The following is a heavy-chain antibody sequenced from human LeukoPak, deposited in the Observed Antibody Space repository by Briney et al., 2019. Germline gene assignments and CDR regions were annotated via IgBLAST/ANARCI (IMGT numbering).Heavy chain of an antibody. Sequence: SETLSLTCIVSGGSISSYYWSWIRQPPGKGLEWTGYMYYSGSSGSTNYNPSLKSRVTISVDTSKKQFSLKLSSVTAADTAVCYCARGTGSYSGPDAFDIWGQGTMVTVSS. CDR3: ARGTGSYSGPDAFDI. CDR1: GGSISSYY. CDR2: MYYSGSSGST. D-gene: IGHD1-26*01. V-gene: IGHV4-59*01. J-gene: IGHJ3*02.